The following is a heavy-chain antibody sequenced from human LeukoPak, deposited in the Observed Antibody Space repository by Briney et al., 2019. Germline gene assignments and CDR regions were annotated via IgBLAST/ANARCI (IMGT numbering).Heavy chain of an antibody. Sequence: ASVKVSCKASGYTFTSYGISWVRQAPGQGLEWMGWISAYNGNTNYAQKLQGRVTMTEDTSTDTAYMELSSLRSEDTAVYYCAAMSMVRGVIITFDYWGQGTLVTVSS. D-gene: IGHD3-10*01. CDR3: AAMSMVRGVIITFDY. CDR2: ISAYNGNT. J-gene: IGHJ4*02. V-gene: IGHV1-18*01. CDR1: GYTFTSYG.